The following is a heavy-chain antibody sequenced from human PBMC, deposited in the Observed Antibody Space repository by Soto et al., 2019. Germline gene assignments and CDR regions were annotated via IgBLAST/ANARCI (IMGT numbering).Heavy chain of an antibody. J-gene: IGHJ6*02. D-gene: IGHD3-3*01. Sequence: ASVKVSCKAPGYTFGTSAMNWVRQAPGQRLEWMGWINPGNGNTKYSQKFQDRLTITRDTSASTAYMELSRLTSEDTAVYYCARDYYDFWSGFSSSNYGMDLWGQGTTVTVSS. CDR2: INPGNGNT. CDR3: ARDYYDFWSGFSSSNYGMDL. CDR1: GYTFGTSA. V-gene: IGHV1-3*01.